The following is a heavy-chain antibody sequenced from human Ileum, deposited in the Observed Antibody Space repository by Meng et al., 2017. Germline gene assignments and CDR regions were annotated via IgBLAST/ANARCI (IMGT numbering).Heavy chain of an antibody. CDR3: AKGQLFASYYDY. Sequence: ERKLLESGGDLVQPGGSLRRSCAASGVTFNNYDMSWVRQAPGKGLEWVSAIGGGDGRTFYADSVKGRFIISTDNSKKTLYLQMDSLRAEDTAVYYCAKGQLFASYYDYWGQGTLVTVSS. CDR1: GVTFNNYD. D-gene: IGHD6-6*01. CDR2: IGGGDGRT. V-gene: IGHV3-23*01. J-gene: IGHJ4*02.